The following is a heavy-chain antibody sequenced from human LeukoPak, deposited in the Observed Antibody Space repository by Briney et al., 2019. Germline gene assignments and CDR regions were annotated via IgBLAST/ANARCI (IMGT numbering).Heavy chain of an antibody. CDR1: GYTFTSYY. Sequence: APVKVSCKASGYTFTSYYMHWVRQAPGQGLEWMGIINPSGGSTSYAQKFQGRVTMTRDMSTSTVYMELSSLRSEDTAVYYCARDRRDSSSWYYLYNWFDPWGQGTLVTVSS. V-gene: IGHV1-46*01. J-gene: IGHJ5*02. CDR3: ARDRRDSSSWYYLYNWFDP. CDR2: INPSGGST. D-gene: IGHD6-13*01.